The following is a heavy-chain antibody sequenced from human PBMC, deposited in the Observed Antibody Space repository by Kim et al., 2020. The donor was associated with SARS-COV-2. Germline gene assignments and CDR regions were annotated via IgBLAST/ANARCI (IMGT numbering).Heavy chain of an antibody. D-gene: IGHD3-9*01. J-gene: IGHJ5*02. V-gene: IGHV4-31*03. Sequence: SETLSLTCTVSGGSISSGGYYWSWIRQHPGKGLEWIGYIYYSGSTYYNPSLKSRVTISGDTSKNQFSLKLRSVTAADTAIYYCARAHQFDFLPGYGYWFDPWGQGTLVTVSS. CDR2: IYYSGST. CDR3: ARAHQFDFLPGYGYWFDP. CDR1: GGSISSGGYY.